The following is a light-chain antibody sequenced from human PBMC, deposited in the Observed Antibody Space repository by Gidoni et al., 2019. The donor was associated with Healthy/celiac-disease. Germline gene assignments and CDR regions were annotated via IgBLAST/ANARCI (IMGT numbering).Light chain of an antibody. CDR3: SSYAGSNNLV. CDR2: KVS. CDR1: SSDVGGYNY. Sequence: QSALTQPPSASRSPGPSVTIPCTGTSSDVGGYNYVSWYQQHPGKAPKLMIYKVSKRPSGVPDRFSGSKSGNTASLTVSGLQAEDEADYYCSSYAGSNNLVFGGGTKLTVL. J-gene: IGLJ2*01. V-gene: IGLV2-8*01.